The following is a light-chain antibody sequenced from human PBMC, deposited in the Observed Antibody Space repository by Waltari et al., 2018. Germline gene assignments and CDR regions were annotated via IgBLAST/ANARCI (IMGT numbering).Light chain of an antibody. CDR3: QQANSFPLT. CDR2: AAS. J-gene: IGKJ4*01. V-gene: IGKV1-8*01. CDR1: QGVSSY. Sequence: AIRMTQSPSSLSASTGDRVTITCRASQGVSSYLAWYQQKPGKAPNLLIYAASTLQSGVPSRFSGSGSGTDFSLTISSLQPEDFATYYCQQANSFPLTFAGGTKVDI.